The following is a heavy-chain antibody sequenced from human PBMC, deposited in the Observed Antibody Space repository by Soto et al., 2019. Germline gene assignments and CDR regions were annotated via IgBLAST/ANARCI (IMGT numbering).Heavy chain of an antibody. CDR2: INTNTGNP. V-gene: IGHV7-4-1*01. CDR1: GYTFTSYA. D-gene: IGHD6-19*01. J-gene: IGHJ6*02. CDR3: ARDGSIAVAGYRYYYGMDV. Sequence: ASVKVSCKASGYTFTSYAMNWVRQAPGQGLEWMGWINTNTGNPTYAQGFTGRFVFSLDTSVSTAYLQICSLKAEDTAVYYCARDGSIAVAGYRYYYGMDVWGQGPTVTVSS.